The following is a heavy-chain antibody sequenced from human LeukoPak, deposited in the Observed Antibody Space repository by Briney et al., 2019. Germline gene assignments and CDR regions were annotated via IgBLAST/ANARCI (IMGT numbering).Heavy chain of an antibody. J-gene: IGHJ4*02. CDR1: GGSLSGYY. CDR2: INHSGST. CDR3: ARLPRRRSSYIFTDY. D-gene: IGHD3-9*01. Sequence: SETLSLTCAVYGGSLSGYYWSWIRQPPGKGLEWIGEINHSGSTNYNPSLKSRVTISVDTSKNQFSLKLGSVTAADTAVYYCARLPRRRSSYIFTDYWGQGTLVTVSS. V-gene: IGHV4-34*01.